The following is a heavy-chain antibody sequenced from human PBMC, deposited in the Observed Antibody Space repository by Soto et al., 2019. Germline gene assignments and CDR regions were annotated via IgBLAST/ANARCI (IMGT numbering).Heavy chain of an antibody. Sequence: QLQLAESGGGVVQPGRSLRLSCAASGFIFGDYAFHWVRQAPGKGLVWVAVLSFDGDREYYADSVKGRFTVSRDNSNNTLYLQMNNLGHEDTATYYCARDYGRHQALCRDWGHGTLVTVSS. J-gene: IGHJ4*01. V-gene: IGHV3-30-3*01. CDR2: LSFDGDRE. CDR3: ARDYGRHQALCRD. D-gene: IGHD3-10*01. CDR1: GFIFGDYA.